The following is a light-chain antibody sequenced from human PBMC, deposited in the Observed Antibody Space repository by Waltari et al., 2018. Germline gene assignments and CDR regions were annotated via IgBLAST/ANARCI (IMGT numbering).Light chain of an antibody. V-gene: IGKV3-20*01. CDR2: GAS. J-gene: IGKJ1*01. CDR3: QHYVRLPVT. CDR1: QSVGRT. Sequence: EIVLTQSPGTLSLSPGERATLSCRASQSVGRTLTWYQQKPGQAPRLRIYGASSRATDIPDRFSGSGSGTDFSLTISRLEPEDFAVYYCQHYVRLPVTFGQGTKVEIK.